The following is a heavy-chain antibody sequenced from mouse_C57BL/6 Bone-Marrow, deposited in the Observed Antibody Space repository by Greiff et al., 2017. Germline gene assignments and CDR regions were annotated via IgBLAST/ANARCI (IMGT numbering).Heavy chain of an antibody. J-gene: IGHJ1*03. CDR1: GFTFTDYY. Sequence: EVHLVESGGGLVQPGGSLSLSCAASGFTFTDYYMSWVRQPPGKALEWLGFIRNKANGYTTEYSASVKGRFTISRDNSQSILYLQMNALRAEDSATYYCARYITYGSSYWYFDVWGTGTTVTVSS. CDR2: IRNKANGYTT. D-gene: IGHD1-1*01. CDR3: ARYITYGSSYWYFDV. V-gene: IGHV7-3*01.